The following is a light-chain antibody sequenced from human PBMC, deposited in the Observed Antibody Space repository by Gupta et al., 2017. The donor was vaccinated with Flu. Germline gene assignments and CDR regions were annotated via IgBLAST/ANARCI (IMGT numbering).Light chain of an antibody. V-gene: IGKV4-1*01. J-gene: IGKJ1*01. Sequence: DTVITQSPDSVAMSMGERHTHNCRSSQTVLHSSNNKNYLAWYQRKPGQPPKMLFYWASTLESGVPDRFSGSGSGTDFTLTISSLQAEDVAVYYCQQYNSTPPTFGQGTKVEIK. CDR3: QQYNSTPPT. CDR1: QTVLHSSNNKNY. CDR2: WAS.